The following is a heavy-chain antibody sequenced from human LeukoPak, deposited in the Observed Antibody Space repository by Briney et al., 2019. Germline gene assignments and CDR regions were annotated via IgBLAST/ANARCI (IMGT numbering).Heavy chain of an antibody. CDR2: IDTAGDT. V-gene: IGHV3-13*01. J-gene: IGHJ4*02. CDR3: ARAWRGCIGGRCPYYFYY. Sequence: QPGGPLRLSCAASGFTFSNYDMHWVRQPTGKGLEWVSAIDTAGDTYYPDSVRGRFTFSRENAKNSLSLQMNSLRAEDTAVYYCARAWRGCIGGRCPYYFYYWGQGTLVTVSS. CDR1: GFTFSNYD. D-gene: IGHD2-15*01.